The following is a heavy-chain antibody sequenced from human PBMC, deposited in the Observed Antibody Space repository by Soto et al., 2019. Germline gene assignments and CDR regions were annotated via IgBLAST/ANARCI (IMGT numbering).Heavy chain of an antibody. CDR1: GFIFSGYA. V-gene: IGHV3-23*01. D-gene: IGHD3-3*01. CDR2: LSGSGDNT. CDR3: AKDRDLWTGSGIDY. J-gene: IGHJ4*02. Sequence: GGSLRLSCAASGFIFSGYAMSWVRQAPGKGLEWVSTLSGSGDNTYYADSLKGRFTISRDTSKNTLYLQMNSLRAEDTAVYFCAKDRDLWTGSGIDYCRQRTMVPVSP.